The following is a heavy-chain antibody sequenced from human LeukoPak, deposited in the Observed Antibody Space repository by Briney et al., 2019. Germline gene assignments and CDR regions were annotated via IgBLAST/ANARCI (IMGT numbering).Heavy chain of an antibody. D-gene: IGHD6-19*01. CDR3: AKAKGYSSGWYDY. CDR2: ISGSGGST. Sequence: GGSLRLSRAASGFTFDDYGMSWVRQAPGKGLEWVSAISGSGGSTYYADSVKGRFTISRDNSKNTLYLQMNSLRAEDTAVYYCAKAKGYSSGWYDYWGQGTLVTVSS. CDR1: GFTFDDYG. V-gene: IGHV3-23*01. J-gene: IGHJ4*02.